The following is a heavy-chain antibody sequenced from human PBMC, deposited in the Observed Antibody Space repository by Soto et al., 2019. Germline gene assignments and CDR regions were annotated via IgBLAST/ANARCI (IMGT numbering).Heavy chain of an antibody. Sequence: GASVKVSCKASGVTFSSYAISWVRQAPGQGLEWMGGIIPIFGTANYAQKFQGRVTITADESTSTAYMELSSLRSEDTAVYYCARANYDYVWGSYRYNWFDPWGQGTLVTVSS. CDR1: GVTFSSYA. V-gene: IGHV1-69*13. CDR2: IIPIFGTA. J-gene: IGHJ5*02. D-gene: IGHD3-16*02. CDR3: ARANYDYVWGSYRYNWFDP.